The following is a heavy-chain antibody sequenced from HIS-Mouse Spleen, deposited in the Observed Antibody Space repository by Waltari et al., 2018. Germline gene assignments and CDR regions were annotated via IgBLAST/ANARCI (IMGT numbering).Heavy chain of an antibody. CDR2: IEYSGRT. CDR3: AREIPYSSSWYDWYFDL. V-gene: IGHV4-39*07. D-gene: IGHD6-13*01. CDR1: GGSISSSSYY. J-gene: IGHJ2*01. Sequence: QLQLQESGPGLVKPSETLSLTCTVSGGSISSSSYYWGWILQPPGKGLEWLGSIEYSGRTYDNPSLKGRVTIAVDTSKNQFALKLSSVTAADTAVYYCAREIPYSSSWYDWYFDLWGRGTLVTVSS.